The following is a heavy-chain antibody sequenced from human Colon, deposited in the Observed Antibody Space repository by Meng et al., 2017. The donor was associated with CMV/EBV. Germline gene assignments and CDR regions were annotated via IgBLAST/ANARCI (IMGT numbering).Heavy chain of an antibody. D-gene: IGHD3-22*01. Sequence: SLKISCAAFGFSFDGFAMHWVRQAPGKGLEWVSGIYWDSATTGYADSVKGQFTISRDDAKNSLYLQMNNLKPEDTALYYCARTWRRYDSGGYFDYWGQGTLVTVSS. J-gene: IGHJ4*02. CDR2: IYWDSATT. V-gene: IGHV3-9*01. CDR3: ARTWRRYDSGGYFDY. CDR1: GFSFDGFA.